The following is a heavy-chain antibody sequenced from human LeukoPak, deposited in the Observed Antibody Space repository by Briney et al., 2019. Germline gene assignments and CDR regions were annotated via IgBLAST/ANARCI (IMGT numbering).Heavy chain of an antibody. CDR2: INHSGST. J-gene: IGHJ6*02. D-gene: IGHD3-3*01. CDR1: GGSFSGYY. V-gene: IGHV4-34*01. CDR3: ARGGGFWSGLYGMDV. Sequence: SETPSLTCAVYGGSFSGYYWSWIRQPPGKGLEWIGEINHSGSTNYNPSLKSRVTISVDTSKNQFSLKLSSVTAADTAVYYCARGGGFWSGLYGMDVWGQGTTVTVSS.